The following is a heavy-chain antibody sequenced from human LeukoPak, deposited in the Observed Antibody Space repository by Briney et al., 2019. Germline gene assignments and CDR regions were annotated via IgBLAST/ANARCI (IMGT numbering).Heavy chain of an antibody. D-gene: IGHD5-18*01. J-gene: IGHJ4*02. V-gene: IGHV1-18*04. CDR1: GYTFTSYG. CDR3: ARDGLGGRAMVTEPDY. Sequence: ASVKVSCKAFGYTFTSYGISWMRQAPGQGLEWMGWISAYDGNTNYAQKLQGRVTMTTDTSTSTAYMELRSLRSDDTAVYYCARDGLGGRAMVTEPDYWGQGTLVTVSS. CDR2: ISAYDGNT.